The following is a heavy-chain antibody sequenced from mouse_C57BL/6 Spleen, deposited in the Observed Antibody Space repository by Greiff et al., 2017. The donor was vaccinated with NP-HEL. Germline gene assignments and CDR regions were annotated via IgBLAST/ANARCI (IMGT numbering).Heavy chain of an antibody. CDR3: ARSRNYDYLLWYFDV. J-gene: IGHJ1*03. D-gene: IGHD2-4*01. V-gene: IGHV1-78*01. Sequence: VHLVESDAELVKPGASVKISCKVSGYTFTDHTIHWMKQRPEQGLEWIGYIYPRDGSTKYNEKFKGKATLTADKSSSTAYMQLNSLTSEDSAVYFCARSRNYDYLLWYFDVWGTGTTVTVSS. CDR2: IYPRDGST. CDR1: GYTFTDHT.